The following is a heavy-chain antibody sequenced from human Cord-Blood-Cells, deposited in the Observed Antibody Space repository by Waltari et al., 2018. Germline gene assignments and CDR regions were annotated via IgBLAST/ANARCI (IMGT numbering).Heavy chain of an antibody. D-gene: IGHD2-2*01. V-gene: IGHV1-46*01. J-gene: IGHJ4*02. CDR2: INPSGGST. CDR3: AREAGAAAALDY. Sequence: QVQLVQSGAEVKKPGASVKVSCKASGYTFTSYYMHWVRQAPGQGLEWMGIINPSGGSTSYAQKFQGRVPMTRDTSTSTVYRELSSLRSEDTAVYYCAREAGAAAALDYWGQGTLVTVSS. CDR1: GYTFTSYY.